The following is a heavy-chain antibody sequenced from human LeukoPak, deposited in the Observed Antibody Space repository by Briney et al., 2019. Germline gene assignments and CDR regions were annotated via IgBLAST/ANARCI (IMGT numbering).Heavy chain of an antibody. J-gene: IGHJ5*02. Sequence: SETLSLTCAVYGGSFSGYYWSWIRRPPGKGLEGNGEINHSGSTNYNPSLKSRVTISVDTSKKQFSLKVSPVTAAGTAVYYFARCRSMHTIFGLAAGPRGEGTLLSDSS. CDR2: INHSGST. D-gene: IGHD3-3*01. CDR1: GGSFSGYY. V-gene: IGHV4-34*01. CDR3: ARCRSMHTIFGLAAGP.